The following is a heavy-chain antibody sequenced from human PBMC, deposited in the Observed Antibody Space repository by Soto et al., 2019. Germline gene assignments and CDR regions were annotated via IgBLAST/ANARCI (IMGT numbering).Heavy chain of an antibody. D-gene: IGHD6-13*01. J-gene: IGHJ6*02. Sequence: QVQLVQSGAEVKKPGSSVKVSCKASGGTFSSYTISWVRQAPGQGLEWMGRIIPILGIANYAQKFQGRVTITADKSTSTAYMELSSLRSEDTAVYYCAREGGAAASGYYGMDVWGQGTTVTVSS. CDR3: AREGGAAASGYYGMDV. V-gene: IGHV1-69*08. CDR1: GGTFSSYT. CDR2: IIPILGIA.